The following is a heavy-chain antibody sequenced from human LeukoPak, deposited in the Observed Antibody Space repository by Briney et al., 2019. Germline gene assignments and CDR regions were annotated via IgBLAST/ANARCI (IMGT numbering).Heavy chain of an antibody. CDR3: ARLPPLYRRGFDY. V-gene: IGHV4-39*07. CDR1: GGSISSSSYY. J-gene: IGHJ4*02. CDR2: INHSGST. Sequence: SETLSLTCTVSGGSISSSSYYWGWIRQPPGKGLEWIGEINHSGSTNYNPSLKSRVTISVDTSKNQFSLKLSSVTAADTAVYYCARLPPLYRRGFDYWGQGTLVTVSS. D-gene: IGHD1-26*01.